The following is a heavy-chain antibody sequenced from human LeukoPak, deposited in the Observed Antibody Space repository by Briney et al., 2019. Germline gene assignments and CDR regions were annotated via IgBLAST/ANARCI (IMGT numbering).Heavy chain of an antibody. Sequence: PSETLSLTCAVYGGSFSGYYWSWIRQPPGKGLEWIGEINHSGSTNYNPSLKSRVTISVDTSKNQFSLKLSSVTAADTAVYYCARGDYCSSTSCYGGWWFDPWGQGTLVTVSS. CDR3: ARGDYCSSTSCYGGWWFDP. D-gene: IGHD2-2*01. CDR2: INHSGST. V-gene: IGHV4-34*01. CDR1: GGSFSGYY. J-gene: IGHJ5*02.